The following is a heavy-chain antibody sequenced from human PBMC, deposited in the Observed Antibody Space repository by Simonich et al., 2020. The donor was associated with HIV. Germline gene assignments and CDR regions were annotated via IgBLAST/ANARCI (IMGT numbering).Heavy chain of an antibody. D-gene: IGHD5-18*01. CDR2: LTPNRGGK. CDR1: GYTFTGYY. V-gene: IGHV1-2*06. Sequence: QVQLVQSGAEVKKPGASVKVSCKASGYTFTGYYMHWVRQAPGQGLGWRGRLTPNRGGKNYAQKLQGRVTMTRDTSISTAYMELSRLRSDDTAIYYCARDPRETAMVPFDYWGQGTLVTVSS. J-gene: IGHJ4*02. CDR3: ARDPRETAMVPFDY.